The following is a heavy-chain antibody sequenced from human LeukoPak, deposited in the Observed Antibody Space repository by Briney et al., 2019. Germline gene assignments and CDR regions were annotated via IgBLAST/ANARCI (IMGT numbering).Heavy chain of an antibody. CDR2: INWSGKST. CDR3: ARAPITSPFYFDY. V-gene: IGHV3-20*04. D-gene: IGHD2-2*01. J-gene: IGHJ4*02. Sequence: GGSLRLSCTASGFVFDEHGMTWVRQVPGMGLEWVSGINWSGKSTSYGDPVRGRFTISRDNAKNSLSLQMDSLRAEDTALYYCARAPITSPFYFDYWGQGTLVTVSS. CDR1: GFVFDEHG.